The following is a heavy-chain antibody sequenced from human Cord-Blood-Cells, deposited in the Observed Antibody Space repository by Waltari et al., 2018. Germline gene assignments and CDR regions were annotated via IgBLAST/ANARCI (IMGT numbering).Heavy chain of an antibody. CDR1: GGSISSGDYY. D-gene: IGHD1-20*01. J-gene: IGHJ3*02. Sequence: QVQLQESGPGLVKPSQTLSLTCTVSGGSISSGDYYWSWIRQPPGKGLEWIGYIYYSGVTYSNPSLNSRVTISVDTSKNQFSRKLSSVTAADTAVYYCASRITGTSFDIWGQGTMVTVSS. CDR2: IYYSGVT. CDR3: ASRITGTSFDI. V-gene: IGHV4-30-4*08.